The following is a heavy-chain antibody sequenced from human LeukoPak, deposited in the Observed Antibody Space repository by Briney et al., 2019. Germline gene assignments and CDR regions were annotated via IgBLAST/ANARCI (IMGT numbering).Heavy chain of an antibody. V-gene: IGHV3-53*01. CDR1: GFTVSSNY. J-gene: IGHJ4*02. D-gene: IGHD3-22*01. CDR2: LYSGGST. Sequence: GGSLRLSCAASGFTVSSNYMTWVRQAPGRGLEWVSTLYSGGSTYYADSVEGRFTISRDSSKNTLYLQMNSLRAEDTAVYYCAKTSDYYFSLDNWGQGTLVIVSS. CDR3: AKTSDYYFSLDN.